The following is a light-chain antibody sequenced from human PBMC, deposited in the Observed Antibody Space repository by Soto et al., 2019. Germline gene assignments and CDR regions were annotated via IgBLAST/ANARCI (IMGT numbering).Light chain of an antibody. CDR1: TSDVGGYNN. Sequence: QSVLTQPPSASGSPDQPAPISGTETTSDVGGYNNVSWYQQYPGRAPKLMIYEVTKRPSGVPDRFSGSKSGNTASLTVSGLQAADEADYYCSSYAASNNFYFVFGGGTKLTVL. CDR3: SSYAASNNFYFV. CDR2: EVT. V-gene: IGLV2-8*01. J-gene: IGLJ3*02.